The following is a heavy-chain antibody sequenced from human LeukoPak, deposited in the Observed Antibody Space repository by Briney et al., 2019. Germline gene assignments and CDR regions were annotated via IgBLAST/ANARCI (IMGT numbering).Heavy chain of an antibody. CDR3: ARHPMRYCSSTSCYTAGYYYYYMDV. CDR1: SGSFSGYY. J-gene: IGHJ6*03. CDR2: INHSGST. D-gene: IGHD2-2*02. V-gene: IGHV4-34*01. Sequence: SETLSLTCAVYSGSFSGYYWSWIRQPPGKGLEWIGEINHSGSTNYNPSLKSRVTISVDTSKNQFSLKLSSVTAADTAVYYCARHPMRYCSSTSCYTAGYYYYYMDVWGKGTTVTVSS.